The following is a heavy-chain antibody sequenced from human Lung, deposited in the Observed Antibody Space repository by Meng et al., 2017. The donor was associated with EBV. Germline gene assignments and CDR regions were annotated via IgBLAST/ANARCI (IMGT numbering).Heavy chain of an antibody. J-gene: IGHJ2*01. V-gene: IGHV6-1*01. CDR2: TYYRSKWYN. CDR1: GDSVSSSSAA. CDR3: ARGATSVFDL. Sequence: QVPLQRAGPGLVKPSQTFPLTVVLPGDSVSSSSAAWTWIRQSPSRGLEWLGRTYYRSKWYNDYAVFVKSRITINPDTSKNQFSLQLNSVTPEDTAVYYCARGATSVFDLWGRGTLVTVSS.